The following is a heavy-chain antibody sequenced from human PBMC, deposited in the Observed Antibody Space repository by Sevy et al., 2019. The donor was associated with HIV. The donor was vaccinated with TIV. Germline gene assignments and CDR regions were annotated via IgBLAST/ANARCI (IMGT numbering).Heavy chain of an antibody. CDR2: IYYSWST. V-gene: IGHV4-39*01. CDR3: ARHYYGSGSYYFYYYMDV. Sequence: SETLSLTCTVSGGSISSSSYYWGWIRQPPGKGLEWIGSIYYSWSTYYNPSLKSRVTISVDTSKNQFSLKLSSVTAADTAVYYCARHYYGSGSYYFYYYMDVWGKGTTVTVSS. J-gene: IGHJ6*03. CDR1: GGSISSSSYY. D-gene: IGHD3-10*01.